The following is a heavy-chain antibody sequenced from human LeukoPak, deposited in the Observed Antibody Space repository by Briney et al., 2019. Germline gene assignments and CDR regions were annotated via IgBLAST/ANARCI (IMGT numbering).Heavy chain of an antibody. CDR3: ARGGWFGELLFDY. CDR1: GFTFDDYG. D-gene: IGHD3-10*01. CDR2: IKWNGGST. Sequence: GGSLRLSCAASGFTFDDYGMSWVRQAPGKGLEWVSGIKWNGGSTGYADSVKGRFTIFRDNAKNSLYLQMNSLRAEDTALYYCARGGWFGELLFDYWGQGTLVTVSS. J-gene: IGHJ4*02. V-gene: IGHV3-20*04.